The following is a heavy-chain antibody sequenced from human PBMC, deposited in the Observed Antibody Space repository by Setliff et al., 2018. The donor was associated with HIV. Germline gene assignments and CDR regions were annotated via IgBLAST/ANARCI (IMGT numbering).Heavy chain of an antibody. CDR1: GGTFTRNC. CDR2: ILPFFDTA. D-gene: IGHD5-12*01. Sequence: GASVKVSCKVSGGTFTRNCISWVRQAPGQGLEWMGGILPFFDTANYAQKFQGRVTITADESTSTVHMELSSLTSEDTAVYYCARTSGDAYNYEGAFDVWGQGTLVTVSS. J-gene: IGHJ3*01. V-gene: IGHV1-69*13. CDR3: ARTSGDAYNYEGAFDV.